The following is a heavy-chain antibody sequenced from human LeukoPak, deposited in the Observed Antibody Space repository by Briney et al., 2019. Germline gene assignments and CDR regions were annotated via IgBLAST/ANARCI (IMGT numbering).Heavy chain of an antibody. J-gene: IGHJ6*02. Sequence: ASVKVSCKASGYTFTGYYMHWVRQAPGQGLEWMGWINPNSGGTNYAQKFQGWVTMTRDTSISTAYMELSRLRSDDTAVYYCARDRGPPFSDLYYYYYGMDVWGQGTTVTVSS. CDR1: GYTFTGYY. CDR2: INPNSGGT. V-gene: IGHV1-2*04. CDR3: ARDRGPPFSDLYYYYYGMDV. D-gene: IGHD3-10*01.